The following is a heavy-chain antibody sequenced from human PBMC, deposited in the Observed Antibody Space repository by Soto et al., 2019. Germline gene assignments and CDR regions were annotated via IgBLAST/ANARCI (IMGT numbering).Heavy chain of an antibody. Sequence: GASVKVSCKASGYTFTGYYMHWVRQAPGQGLEWMGWINPNSGGTNYAQKFQGWVTMTRDTSISTAYMEPSRLRSDDTAVYYCARDGGSGRTNYYYGMDVWGQGTTVTVSS. D-gene: IGHD3-10*01. V-gene: IGHV1-2*04. CDR1: GYTFTGYY. J-gene: IGHJ6*02. CDR2: INPNSGGT. CDR3: ARDGGSGRTNYYYGMDV.